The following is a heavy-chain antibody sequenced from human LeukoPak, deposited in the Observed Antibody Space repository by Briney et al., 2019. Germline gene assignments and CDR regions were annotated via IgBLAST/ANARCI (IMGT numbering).Heavy chain of an antibody. CDR3: ARAGYCSGGSCYVAEYFQH. V-gene: IGHV3-21*01. D-gene: IGHD2-15*01. J-gene: IGHJ1*01. Sequence: GGSLRLSCAASGFTFSSYSMNWVRQAPGKGLKWVSSISSSSSYIYYADSVKGRFTISRDNAKNSLYLQMNSLRAEDTAVYYCARAGYCSGGSCYVAEYFQHWGQGTLVTVSS. CDR1: GFTFSSYS. CDR2: ISSSSSYI.